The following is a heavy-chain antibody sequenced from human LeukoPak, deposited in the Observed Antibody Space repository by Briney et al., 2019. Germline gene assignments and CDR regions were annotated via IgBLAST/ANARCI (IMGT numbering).Heavy chain of an antibody. V-gene: IGHV7-4-1*02. CDR2: INTNTGNP. CDR3: ARTNDYDFWSGYQTYNWFDP. D-gene: IGHD3-3*01. Sequence: GASVKVSCKASGYTFTSYAMNWVRQAPGQGLEWMGWINTNTGNPTYAQGFTGRFVFSLDTSVSTAYPQISSLKAEDTAVYYCARTNDYDFWSGYQTYNWFDPWGQGTLVTVSS. CDR1: GYTFTSYA. J-gene: IGHJ5*02.